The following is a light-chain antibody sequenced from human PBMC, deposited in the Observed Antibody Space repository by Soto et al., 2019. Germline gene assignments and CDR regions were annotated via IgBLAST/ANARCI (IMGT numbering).Light chain of an antibody. V-gene: IGKV1-27*01. Sequence: DIQMTQSPTSLSASVGDRVTITCRASQEIRNFVAWYQQKPGKAPKLLIYAASTLQSGVPCRFSGSGSGTDFNNTINSQQSEDVATYSCQKYSSVTVFGYGTKV. CDR2: AAS. J-gene: IGKJ3*01. CDR1: QEIRNF. CDR3: QKYSSVTV.